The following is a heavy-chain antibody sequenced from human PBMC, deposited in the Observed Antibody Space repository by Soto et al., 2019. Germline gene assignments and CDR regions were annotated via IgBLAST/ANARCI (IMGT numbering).Heavy chain of an antibody. CDR1: GFTFSSYA. CDR2: ISYDGSNK. Sequence: GGSLRLSCAASGFTFSSYAMHWVRQAPGKGLEWVAVISYDGSNKYYADSVKGRFTISRDNSKNTLYLQMNSLRAEDTAVYYCARERDYYRDGMDVWGQGTTVTVSS. V-gene: IGHV3-30-3*01. D-gene: IGHD3-22*01. J-gene: IGHJ6*02. CDR3: ARERDYYRDGMDV.